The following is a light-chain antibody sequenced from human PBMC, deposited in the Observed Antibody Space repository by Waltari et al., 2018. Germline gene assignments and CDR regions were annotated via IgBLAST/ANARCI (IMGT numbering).Light chain of an antibody. Sequence: QSVLTQPPSVSGAPGPRVTISCSGSTSHIANNAVTRYQQLPGEAPQLLLYYDSLLPSGVSDRFSASKAATSASLAISGLQSEDEGAYYCAAWDDSLRGWVFGGGTKVTVL. CDR2: YDS. J-gene: IGLJ3*02. CDR1: TSHIANNA. V-gene: IGLV1-36*01. CDR3: AAWDDSLRGWV.